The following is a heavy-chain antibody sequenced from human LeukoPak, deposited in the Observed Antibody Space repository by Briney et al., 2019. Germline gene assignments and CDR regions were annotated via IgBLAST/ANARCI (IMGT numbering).Heavy chain of an antibody. CDR3: ASLLAAAKPVEYFQH. CDR1: GGSISSYY. V-gene: IGHV4-39*01. D-gene: IGHD6-13*01. J-gene: IGHJ1*01. CDR2: IYYSGST. Sequence: PSETLSLTCTVSGGSISSYYWGWIRQPPGKGLEWIGSIYYSGSTYYNPSLKSRVTISVDTSKNQFSLKLSSVTAADTAVYYCASLLAAAKPVEYFQHWGQGTLVTVSS.